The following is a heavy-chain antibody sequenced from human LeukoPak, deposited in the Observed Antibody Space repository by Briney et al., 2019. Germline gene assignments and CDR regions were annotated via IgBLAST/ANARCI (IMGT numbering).Heavy chain of an antibody. CDR3: AKAPVTTCSGAYCYPFDY. CDR2: ISVSGNT. V-gene: IGHV3-23*01. Sequence: GSLRLSCAASGFTFSSYAMSWVRQAPGKGLEWVSAISVSGNTYHADSVKGRFTISRDSSKNTLYLQMNRLRAEDAAVYYCAKAPVTTCSGAYCYPFDYWGQGTLVTVSS. J-gene: IGHJ4*02. D-gene: IGHD2-21*01. CDR1: GFTFSSYA.